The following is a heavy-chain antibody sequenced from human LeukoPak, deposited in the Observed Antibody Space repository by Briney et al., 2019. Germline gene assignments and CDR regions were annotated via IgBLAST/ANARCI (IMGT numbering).Heavy chain of an antibody. J-gene: IGHJ4*02. Sequence: GGSLRLSCVASGFSFSVYAMSWVRQAPGKGLEWVSGISGSGGRTYSADSVKGRFTISRDNSRKTLYLQMNSLRAEDKDVYYCAKDREPDNRWNFDYWGQGTLVTVSS. CDR2: ISGSGGRT. CDR3: AKDREPDNRWNFDY. CDR1: GFSFSVYA. V-gene: IGHV3-23*01. D-gene: IGHD1-1*01.